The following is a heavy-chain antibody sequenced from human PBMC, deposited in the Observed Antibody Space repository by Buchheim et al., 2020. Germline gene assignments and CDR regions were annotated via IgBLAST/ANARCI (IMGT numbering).Heavy chain of an antibody. V-gene: IGHV3-23*01. J-gene: IGHJ6*03. Sequence: EVQLLESGGGLVQPGGSLRLSCAASGFTFSSYAMSWVRQAPGKGLEWVSAISGSGGSTYYAVSVKGRFTISRDNSKKTLYLQMNSLRAEDTAVYYCAKVSGDYYDSSGYYYFPLGVFGYYYYMDVWGKGTT. CDR2: ISGSGGST. CDR3: AKVSGDYYDSSGYYYFPLGVFGYYYYMDV. CDR1: GFTFSSYA. D-gene: IGHD3-22*01.